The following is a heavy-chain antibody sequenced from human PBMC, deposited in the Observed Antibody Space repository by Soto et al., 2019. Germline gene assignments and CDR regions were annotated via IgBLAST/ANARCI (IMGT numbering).Heavy chain of an antibody. J-gene: IGHJ4*02. CDR2: MNPNSGYS. CDR3: ARTDGDLDY. D-gene: IGHD4-17*01. V-gene: IGHV1-8*01. CDR1: GYTFTSYD. Sequence: QVQLVQSGAEVKKPGASVRVSCKTSGYTFTSYDINWVRQATGQGLEWMGWMNPNSGYSGHTQKFQGRVTMTRDTYISTAYMELSSLRSEDTAVYYCARTDGDLDYWGQGTLVTVSS.